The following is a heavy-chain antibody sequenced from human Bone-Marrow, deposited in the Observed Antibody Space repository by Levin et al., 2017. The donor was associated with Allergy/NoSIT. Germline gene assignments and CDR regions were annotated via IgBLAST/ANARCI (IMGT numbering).Heavy chain of an antibody. V-gene: IGHV3-48*01. Sequence: LSLTCAASGFSFSTYSMNWVRQAPGKGLEWVSYISSGSSNIKYADSVRGRFTISRDNAKNSLYLQMNSLRAEDTAVYYCATYYDPTYWGQGTLVTVSS. J-gene: IGHJ4*02. CDR1: GFSFSTYS. CDR2: ISSGSSNI. CDR3: ATYYDPTY. D-gene: IGHD3-22*01.